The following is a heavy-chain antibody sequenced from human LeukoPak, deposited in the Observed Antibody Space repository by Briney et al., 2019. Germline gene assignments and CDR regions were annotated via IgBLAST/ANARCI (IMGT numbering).Heavy chain of an antibody. CDR3: ARALYGDYDY. V-gene: IGHV4-38-2*02. Sequence: SETLSLTCTVSGYSISSGHYWGWIRQPPGKGMEWIGSLYQTGSIYYNPSLKRRVTISLDTAKNQFSLRLRSVTAADTAVYYCARALYGDYDYWGQGTLVTVSS. CDR1: GYSISSGHY. D-gene: IGHD4-17*01. J-gene: IGHJ4*02. CDR2: LYQTGSI.